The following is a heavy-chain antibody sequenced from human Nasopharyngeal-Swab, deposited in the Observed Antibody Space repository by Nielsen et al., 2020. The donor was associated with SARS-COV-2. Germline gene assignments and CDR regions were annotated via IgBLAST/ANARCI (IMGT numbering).Heavy chain of an antibody. Sequence: ASVKVSCKASGYTFTSYYMHWVRQAPGQGLEWMGIINPSGGSTSYAQKFQGRVTMTRDTSTSTVYMELSRLRSDDTAVYYCAKVQTQKGWLLDYWGQGTLVTVSS. CDR2: INPSGGST. V-gene: IGHV1-46*01. J-gene: IGHJ4*02. CDR3: AKVQTQKGWLLDY. CDR1: GYTFTSYY. D-gene: IGHD5-24*01.